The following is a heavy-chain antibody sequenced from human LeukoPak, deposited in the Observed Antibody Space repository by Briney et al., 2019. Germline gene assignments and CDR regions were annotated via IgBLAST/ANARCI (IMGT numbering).Heavy chain of an antibody. CDR3: ARAGYSYGTGYYFDF. V-gene: IGHV4-59*01. J-gene: IGHJ4*02. D-gene: IGHD5-18*01. CDR1: GGSISSYY. CDR2: NTGAT. Sequence: KPSETLSLTCTVPGGSISSYYWSWIRLPPGKGLEWIGYNTGATYYNPSLKSRVTISLDTSKNQFSLKLSSVTAADAAVYYCARAGYSYGTGYYFDFWGQGALVTVSS.